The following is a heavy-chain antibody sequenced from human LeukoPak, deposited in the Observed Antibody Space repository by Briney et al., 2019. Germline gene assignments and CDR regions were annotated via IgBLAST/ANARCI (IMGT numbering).Heavy chain of an antibody. Sequence: SGTLSLTCTVSGGSISSYYWSWIRQPPGKGLEWIGYIYYSGSTNYNPSLKSRVTISVDTSKNQFSLKLSSVTAADTAVYYCASYGTLYSSGWPQSFWYFDLWGRGTLVTVSS. CDR3: ASYGTLYSSGWPQSFWYFDL. CDR1: GGSISSYY. J-gene: IGHJ2*01. V-gene: IGHV4-59*01. D-gene: IGHD6-19*01. CDR2: IYYSGST.